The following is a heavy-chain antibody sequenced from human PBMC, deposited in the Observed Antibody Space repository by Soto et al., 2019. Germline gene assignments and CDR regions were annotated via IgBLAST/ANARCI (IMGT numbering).Heavy chain of an antibody. V-gene: IGHV3-7*01. CDR3: ARISHDDDGDAFDI. D-gene: IGHD3-16*01. CDR2: IKQDGSEK. Sequence: EVQLVESGGGLVQPGGSLRLSCAASGFTFSSYWMSWVRQAPGKGLEWVANIKQDGSEKYYVDSVKGRFTIPRDNAKNSMYLQMNSLRTEDSAVYYCARISHDDDGDAFDIWCQGTMVTVSS. CDR1: GFTFSSYW. J-gene: IGHJ3*02.